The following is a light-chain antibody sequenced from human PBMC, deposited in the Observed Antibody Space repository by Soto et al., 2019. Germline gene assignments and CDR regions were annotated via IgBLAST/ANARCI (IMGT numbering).Light chain of an antibody. CDR2: EVI. Sequence: QSALTQPPSVSGSPGQSVTISCTGTSSDVGKYDRVSWYQHPPGTAPKPIIYEVINRPSGVPARLSGSKSGNTASLTISGLQAEDAADYYCSSYMSTSRYVFGAGTKVTVL. CDR1: SSDVGKYDR. V-gene: IGLV2-18*02. CDR3: SSYMSTSRYV. J-gene: IGLJ1*01.